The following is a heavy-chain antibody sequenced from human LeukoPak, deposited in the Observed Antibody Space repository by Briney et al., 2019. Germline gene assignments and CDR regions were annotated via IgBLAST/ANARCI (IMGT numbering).Heavy chain of an antibody. CDR1: GFTFSSYS. D-gene: IGHD6-13*01. J-gene: IGHJ4*02. V-gene: IGHV3-21*01. CDR2: ISSSSYI. Sequence: GGSLRLSCAASGFTFSSYSMNWVRQAPGKGLEWVSSISSSSYIYYADSVKGRFTISRDNAKNSLYLQMNSLRAEDMAVYYCARAGYSSSWYIGYWGQGTLVTVSS. CDR3: ARAGYSSSWYIGY.